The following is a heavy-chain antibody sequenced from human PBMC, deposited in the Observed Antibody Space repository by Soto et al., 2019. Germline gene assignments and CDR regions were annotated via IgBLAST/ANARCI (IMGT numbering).Heavy chain of an antibody. J-gene: IGHJ4*02. CDR2: ISAHNGNT. D-gene: IGHD1-1*01. CDR1: GYAFTTYG. Sequence: QVHLVQSGAEVKKPGASVKVSCKGSGYAFTTYGITWVRQAPGQGLEWMGWISAHNGNTNYAQKLQDRVTVTRDTSTSKAYMELRSLRSDDTAVYYCARGRYGDYWGQGALVTVSS. CDR3: ARGRYGDY. V-gene: IGHV1-18*01.